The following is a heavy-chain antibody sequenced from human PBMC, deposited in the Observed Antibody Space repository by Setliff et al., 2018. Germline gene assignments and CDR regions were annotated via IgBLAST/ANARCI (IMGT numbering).Heavy chain of an antibody. V-gene: IGHV1-46*03. CDR1: GYSFTSHY. CDR3: ARDVGYTYGLDF. CDR2: INPGGLSS. Sequence: ASVKVSCKTSGYSFTSHYMHWVRQAPGQGLEWMGIINPGGLSSSSTQKFGGRVTMTRDTSTSTVYMELNSLKTEDTAVYYCARDVGYTYGLDFWGQGTLVTVSS. D-gene: IGHD5-18*01. J-gene: IGHJ4*02.